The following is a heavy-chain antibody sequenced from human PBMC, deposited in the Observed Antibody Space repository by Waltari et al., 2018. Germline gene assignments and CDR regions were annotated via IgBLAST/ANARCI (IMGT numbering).Heavy chain of an antibody. CDR2: IGNSGETT. V-gene: IGHV3-23*01. J-gene: IGHJ4*02. CDR3: AKDSGYSMIRGRENS. D-gene: IGHD3-10*01. CDR1: GFDYSSYA. Sequence: VYLLESGGGLVQPGGSLRLSCVGSGFDYSSYAMSWVRQAPGKGLEWVLGIGNSGETTYYVGSVKGRFTISRDDSRNTVYLHMTTLRVDDTAVYYCAKDSGYSMIRGRENSWGQGTLVIVSS.